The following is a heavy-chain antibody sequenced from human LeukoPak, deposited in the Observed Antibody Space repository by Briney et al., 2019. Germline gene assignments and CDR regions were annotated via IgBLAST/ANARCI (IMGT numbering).Heavy chain of an antibody. Sequence: PSETLSLTCAVSGYSISSGYYWGWIRQPPGKGLEWSGSIYHSGSTYYNPSLKSRVTISVDTSKNQFSLKLSSVTAADTAVYYCASDKRYYDFWSGYPWYFDYWGQGTLVTVSS. CDR1: GYSISSGYY. CDR3: ASDKRYYDFWSGYPWYFDY. V-gene: IGHV4-38-2*01. J-gene: IGHJ4*02. D-gene: IGHD3-3*01. CDR2: IYHSGST.